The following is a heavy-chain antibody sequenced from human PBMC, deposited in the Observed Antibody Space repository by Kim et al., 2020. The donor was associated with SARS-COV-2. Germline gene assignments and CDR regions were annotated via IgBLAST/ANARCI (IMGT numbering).Heavy chain of an antibody. CDR1: GFTFSSYS. CDR3: ARVRSFAGAFDI. V-gene: IGHV3-48*02. J-gene: IGHJ3*02. Sequence: GGSLRLSCAASGFTFSSYSMNWVRQAPGKGLEWVSYISSSSSTIYYADSVKGRFTISRDNAKNSLYVQMNSLRDEDTAVYYCARVRSFAGAFDIWGQGTKVTVSS. CDR2: ISSSSSTI. D-gene: IGHD3-16*01.